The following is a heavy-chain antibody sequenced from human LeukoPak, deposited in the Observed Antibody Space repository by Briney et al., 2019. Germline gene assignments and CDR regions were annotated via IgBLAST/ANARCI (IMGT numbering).Heavy chain of an antibody. V-gene: IGHV3-21*01. D-gene: IGHD3-10*02. CDR3: AELGITMIGGV. J-gene: IGHJ6*04. Sequence: GGSLRLSCAASGFTYSTYNMNWVRQAPGKGLEWVSSITSSSSYTFYADSVRGRFTISRDNAKNSLYLQMNSLRAEDTAVYYCAELGITMIGGVWGKGTTVTISS. CDR2: ITSSSSYT. CDR1: GFTYSTYN.